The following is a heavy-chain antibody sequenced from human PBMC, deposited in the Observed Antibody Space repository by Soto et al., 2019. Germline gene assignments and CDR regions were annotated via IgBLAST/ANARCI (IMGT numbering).Heavy chain of an antibody. CDR2: ISSSSSYI. D-gene: IGHD4-17*01. J-gene: IGHJ4*02. CDR1: GFTFSSYS. Sequence: PGGSLRLSCAASGFTFSSYSMNWVRQAPGKGLEWVSSISSSSSYIYYADSVKGRFTISRDNAKNSLYLQMNSLRAEDTAVYYCARDKGYGDYAFDYWGQGTLVTVSS. CDR3: ARDKGYGDYAFDY. V-gene: IGHV3-21*01.